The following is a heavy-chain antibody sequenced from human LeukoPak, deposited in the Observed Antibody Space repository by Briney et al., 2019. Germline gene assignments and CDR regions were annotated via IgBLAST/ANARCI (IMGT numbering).Heavy chain of an antibody. V-gene: IGHV3-21*01. CDR2: ISSSSSYI. D-gene: IGHD3-10*01. J-gene: IGHJ4*02. Sequence: PGGSLRLSCAASGFTFSSYNMNWVRQAPGKGLEWVSSISSSSSYIYYADSAKGRFTISRDNAKNSLYLQMNSLRAEDTAVYYCARDTTVLWFGESSGYWGQGTLVTVSS. CDR1: GFTFSSYN. CDR3: ARDTTVLWFGESSGY.